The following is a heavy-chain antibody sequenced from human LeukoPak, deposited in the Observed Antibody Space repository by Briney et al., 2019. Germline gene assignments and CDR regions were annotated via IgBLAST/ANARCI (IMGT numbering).Heavy chain of an antibody. CDR1: GGSISSGGYY. CDR3: ARDRIEYCSSTSCHPKRYYYYYYMDV. D-gene: IGHD2-2*01. Sequence: SETLSLTCTVSGGSISSGGYYWSWIRQHPGKGLEWIGYIYYSGSTNYNPSLKSRVTISVDTSKNQFSLKLSSVTAADTAVYYCARDRIEYCSSTSCHPKRYYYYYYMDVWGKGTTVTVSS. CDR2: IYYSGST. J-gene: IGHJ6*03. V-gene: IGHV4-61*08.